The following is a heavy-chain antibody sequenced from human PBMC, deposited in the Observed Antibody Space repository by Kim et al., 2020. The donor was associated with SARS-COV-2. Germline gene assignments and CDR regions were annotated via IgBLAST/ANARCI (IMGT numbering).Heavy chain of an antibody. V-gene: IGHV1-46*01. CDR3: ARAVSGVARGSRFDP. CDR1: GYTFTSYY. Sequence: ASVKVSCKASGYTFTSYYMHWVRQAPGQGLEWMGIINPCGGSTSYAQKFQGRVTMTRDTSTSTVYMELSSLRSEDTAVYYCARAVSGVARGSRFDPWGQGTLVTVSS. J-gene: IGHJ5*02. D-gene: IGHD3-16*01. CDR2: INPCGGST.